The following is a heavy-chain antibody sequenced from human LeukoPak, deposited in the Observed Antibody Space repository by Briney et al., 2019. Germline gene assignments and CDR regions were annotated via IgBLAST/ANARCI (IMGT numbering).Heavy chain of an antibody. CDR2: IIPIFGTA. CDR1: GGTISSYA. CDR3: ARIAAAGTDTEYFQH. D-gene: IGHD6-13*01. V-gene: IGHV1-69*05. Sequence: SVKVSCKASGGTISSYAISWVRQAPGQGLEWMGRIIPIFGTANYAQKFQGRVTITTDESTSTVYMELSSLRSEDTAVYYCARIAAAGTDTEYFQHWGQGTLVTVSS. J-gene: IGHJ1*01.